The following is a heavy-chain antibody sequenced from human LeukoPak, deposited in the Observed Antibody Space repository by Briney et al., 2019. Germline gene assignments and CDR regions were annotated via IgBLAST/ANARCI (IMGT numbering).Heavy chain of an antibody. CDR2: IYYSGST. CDR1: GGSISSGGYY. Sequence: PSQTLSLTCTVSGGSISSGGYYWSWNRQHPGKGLEWIGYIYYSGSTYYNPSLKSRVTISVDTSKNQFSLKLSSVTAADTAVYYCAVRYWSGVYYFDYWGQGTLVTVSS. V-gene: IGHV4-31*03. CDR3: AVRYWSGVYYFDY. D-gene: IGHD3-3*01. J-gene: IGHJ4*02.